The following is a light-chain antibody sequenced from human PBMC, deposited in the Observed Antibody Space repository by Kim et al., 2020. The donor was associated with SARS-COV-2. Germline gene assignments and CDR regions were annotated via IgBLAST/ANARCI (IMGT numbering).Light chain of an antibody. CDR1: QSLLQSDGKSY. Sequence: PASISCKSSQSLLQSDGKSYFYWYLQKPGQPPRLLIYEVSHRFSGVPDRFRGSGSGTDFPLTISRMEAEDVGVYYCMQSMQLPLTFGGGTKVDIK. CDR3: MQSMQLPLT. J-gene: IGKJ4*01. CDR2: EVS. V-gene: IGKV2D-29*01.